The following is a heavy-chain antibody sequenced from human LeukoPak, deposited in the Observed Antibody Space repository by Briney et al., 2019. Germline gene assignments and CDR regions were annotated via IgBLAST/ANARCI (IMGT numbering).Heavy chain of an antibody. V-gene: IGHV3-7*04. D-gene: IGHD1-26*01. CDR1: GFTFSSYW. J-gene: IGHJ4*02. Sequence: GGSLRLSCAASGFTFSSYWMSWVRQAPGKGLEWVANINNDGSEKYYVDSVKGRFTISRDNARNSLYLQMYSLRAEATAVYYCARVSVGATNYFDFWGQGTLVTVSS. CDR2: INNDGSEK. CDR3: ARVSVGATNYFDF.